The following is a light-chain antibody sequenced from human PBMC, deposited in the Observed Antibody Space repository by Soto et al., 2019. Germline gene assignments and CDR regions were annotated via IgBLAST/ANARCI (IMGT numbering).Light chain of an antibody. CDR3: QQRSNWPLT. J-gene: IGKJ4*01. V-gene: IGKV3-11*01. Sequence: EIVLTQSPATLSLSPGERATLSCRASQSVGSYLAWYQQKPRQAPRLLIYDASNRATGIPARFSGSGSGTDFTLTISSLEPEDFAVYYCQQRSNWPLTFGGGTKVDIK. CDR2: DAS. CDR1: QSVGSY.